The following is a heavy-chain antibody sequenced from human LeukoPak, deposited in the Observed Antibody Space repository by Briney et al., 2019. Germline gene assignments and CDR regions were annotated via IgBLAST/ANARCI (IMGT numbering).Heavy chain of an antibody. D-gene: IGHD3-10*01. CDR1: GFTFSSYW. Sequence: GGSLRLSCAASGFTFSSYWMSWVRQAPGKGLEWVANIKQDGSEKYYVDSVKGRFTISRDNAKNSLYLQMNSLRAEDTAVYYCARPIAEYYYGLFSHWGQGTLVTVSS. J-gene: IGHJ4*02. V-gene: IGHV3-7*05. CDR3: ARPIAEYYYGLFSH. CDR2: IKQDGSEK.